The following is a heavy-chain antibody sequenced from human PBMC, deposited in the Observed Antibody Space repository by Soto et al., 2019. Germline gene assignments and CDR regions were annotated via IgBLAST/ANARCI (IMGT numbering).Heavy chain of an antibody. CDR2: ISYDGSNK. Sequence: QVQLVESGGGVVQPGRSLRLSCAASGFTFSSYALHWVRQAPGKGLEWVAVISYDGSNKYYADSVKGRFTISRDNSKNTLYLPMNSLRAEDTAVYYCARAERSSSWFDYWGQGTLVTVSS. CDR1: GFTFSSYA. D-gene: IGHD6-13*01. J-gene: IGHJ4*02. V-gene: IGHV3-30-3*01. CDR3: ARAERSSSWFDY.